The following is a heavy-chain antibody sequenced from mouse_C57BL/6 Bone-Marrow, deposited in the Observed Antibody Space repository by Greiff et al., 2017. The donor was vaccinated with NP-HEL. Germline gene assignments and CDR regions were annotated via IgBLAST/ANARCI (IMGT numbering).Heavy chain of an antibody. Sequence: VQLQESGAELVKPGASVKISCKASGYTFTDYYINWVKQRPGQGLEWIGKIGPGSGSTYYNEKFKGKATLTADKSSSTAYMQLSSLTSEDSAVYFCARERMYYDGSRQDYAMDYWGQGTSVTVSS. CDR2: IGPGSGST. CDR3: ARERMYYDGSRQDYAMDY. V-gene: IGHV1-77*01. D-gene: IGHD1-1*01. CDR1: GYTFTDYY. J-gene: IGHJ4*01.